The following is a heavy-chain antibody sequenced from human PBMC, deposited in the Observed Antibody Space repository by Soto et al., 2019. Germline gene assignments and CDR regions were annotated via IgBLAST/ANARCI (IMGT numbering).Heavy chain of an antibody. V-gene: IGHV4-34*01. D-gene: IGHD3-22*01. J-gene: IGHJ5*02. CDR2: INHSGST. Sequence: SVTLSVTCAVYGGSFSGYYWTRIRQPPGTGLEWIGEINHSGSTNYNPSLKSRVTISVDTSKNQFSLKLSSVTAADTAVYYCARSLDSSGYYKGGNWFDPWGQGTLVTVSS. CDR3: ARSLDSSGYYKGGNWFDP. CDR1: GGSFSGYY.